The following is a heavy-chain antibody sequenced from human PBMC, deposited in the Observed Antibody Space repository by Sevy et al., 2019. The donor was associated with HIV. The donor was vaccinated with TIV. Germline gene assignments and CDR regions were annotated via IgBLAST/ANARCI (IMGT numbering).Heavy chain of an antibody. Sequence: ASVKVSCKASGGTFSSYAISWVRQAPGQGLEWMGGIIPIFGTANYAQKFQGRVTITADESTGTTYMELSSLGSEDTAVYFCARGITSMFGGGYYFDYWGQGTLVTVSS. J-gene: IGHJ4*02. D-gene: IGHD5-18*01. CDR1: GGTFSSYA. V-gene: IGHV1-69*13. CDR2: IIPIFGTA. CDR3: ARGITSMFGGGYYFDY.